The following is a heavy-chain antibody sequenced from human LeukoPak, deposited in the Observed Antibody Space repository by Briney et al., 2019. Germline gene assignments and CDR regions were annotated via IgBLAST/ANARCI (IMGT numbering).Heavy chain of an antibody. CDR3: AGYWGTGDLPVDP. J-gene: IGHJ5*02. D-gene: IGHD3-10*01. Sequence: GGSLRLSCVISGFSVSDHYMSWVRQAPGKGLQWLSVIFADDLTYYEDSIKGRFTISRDRSQNTLYLQMKSLRAEDTAVYYCAGYWGTGDLPVDPWGQGTLATVSS. V-gene: IGHV3-53*01. CDR1: GFSVSDHY. CDR2: IFADDLT.